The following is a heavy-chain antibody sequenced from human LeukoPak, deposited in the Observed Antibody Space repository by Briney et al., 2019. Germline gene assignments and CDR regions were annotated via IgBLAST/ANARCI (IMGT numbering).Heavy chain of an antibody. V-gene: IGHV3-30*03. Sequence: GGSLRLSCAASGFTFSSYGMHWVRQAPGKGLEWVAVISYDGSKKYYADSVKGRFTISGDNSKNTLYLQMNSLRAEDTAVYYCAGDSSGYPADYWGQGTLVTVSS. CDR2: ISYDGSKK. CDR3: AGDSSGYPADY. J-gene: IGHJ4*02. CDR1: GFTFSSYG. D-gene: IGHD3-22*01.